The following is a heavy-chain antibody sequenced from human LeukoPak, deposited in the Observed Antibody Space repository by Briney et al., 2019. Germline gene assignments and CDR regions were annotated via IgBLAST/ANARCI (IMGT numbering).Heavy chain of an antibody. J-gene: IGHJ6*02. Sequence: PGGSLRLSSAASGFTFSSYSMNWVRQAPGKGLEWVSSISSSSSYIYYADSVKGRFTISRDNAKNSLYLQMNSLRAEDTAVYYCARGGSSWYGRYYYYGMDVWGQGTTVTVSS. CDR1: GFTFSSYS. V-gene: IGHV3-21*01. D-gene: IGHD6-13*01. CDR3: ARGGSSWYGRYYYYGMDV. CDR2: ISSSSSYI.